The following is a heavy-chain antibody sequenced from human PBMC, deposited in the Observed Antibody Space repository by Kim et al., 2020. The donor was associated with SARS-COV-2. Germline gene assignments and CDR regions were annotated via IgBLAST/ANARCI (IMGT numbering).Heavy chain of an antibody. CDR2: MSYDGSNK. V-gene: IGHV3-30-3*01. CDR1: GFTFSSYA. Sequence: GGSLRLSCAASGFTFSSYAMHWVRQAPGKGLEWVAVMSYDGSNKYYTDSVKGRFTISRDNSKNTLYLQMNSLRAEDTAVYYCARDPGYSSSWSAWGLYFGYWGQGTLVTVSS. D-gene: IGHD6-13*01. J-gene: IGHJ4*02. CDR3: ARDPGYSSSWSAWGLYFGY.